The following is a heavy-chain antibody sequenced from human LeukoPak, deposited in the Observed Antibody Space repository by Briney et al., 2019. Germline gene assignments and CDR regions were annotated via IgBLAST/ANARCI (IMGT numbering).Heavy chain of an antibody. J-gene: IGHJ4*02. CDR3: ASTQTFDY. Sequence: GGSLRLSCVASGFTFDEYGMSWVRQVPGKGLEWVSGINWNGGSTGYADSVKGRFTISRDNANNLLYLQMDSLRAEDTAVYHCASTQTFDYWGQGTLVTV. CDR2: INWNGGST. V-gene: IGHV3-20*01. CDR1: GFTFDEYG.